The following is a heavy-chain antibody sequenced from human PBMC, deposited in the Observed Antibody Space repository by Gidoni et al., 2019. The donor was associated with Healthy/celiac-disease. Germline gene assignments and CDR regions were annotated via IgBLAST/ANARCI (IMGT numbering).Heavy chain of an antibody. CDR2: IYPGDSDT. J-gene: IGHJ5*02. Sequence: EVQLVQSGAEVKKHGESLKISCKGSVYSFTSYWIGWVRQMPWKGLEWMGIIYPGDSDTRYSPSFQGQVTISADKSISTAYLQWSSLKASDTAMYYCARLRIWFGMPGPWFDPWGQGTLVTVSS. CDR1: VYSFTSYW. D-gene: IGHD3-10*01. V-gene: IGHV5-51*01. CDR3: ARLRIWFGMPGPWFDP.